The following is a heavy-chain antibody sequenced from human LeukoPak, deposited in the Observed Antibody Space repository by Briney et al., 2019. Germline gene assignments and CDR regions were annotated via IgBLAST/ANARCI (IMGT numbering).Heavy chain of an antibody. D-gene: IGHD3-22*01. J-gene: IGHJ4*02. CDR2: ISWNSGSR. Sequence: GRSLRLSCAASGFSFDDYAMHWVRQAPGKGLEWVSYISWNSGSRGYADSVKGRFTISRDNAKNSLYLQMNSLRAEDTALYYCTKDSSDYYRFDYWGQGTLVTVSS. CDR3: TKDSSDYYRFDY. CDR1: GFSFDDYA. V-gene: IGHV3-9*01.